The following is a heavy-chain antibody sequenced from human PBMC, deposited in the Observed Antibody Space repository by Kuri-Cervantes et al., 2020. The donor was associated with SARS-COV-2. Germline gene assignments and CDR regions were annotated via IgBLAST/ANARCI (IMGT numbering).Heavy chain of an antibody. Sequence: SETLSLTCTVSGGSISSSSYYWGWIRQPPGKGLEWIGRIYTSGSTNYNPSLKSRVTISVVTSKNQFSLKLSSVTAADTAVYYCASSRASMITFGGVIDNFDYWGQGTLVTVSS. J-gene: IGHJ4*02. CDR1: GGSISSSSYY. CDR2: IYTSGST. D-gene: IGHD3-16*02. V-gene: IGHV4-39*07. CDR3: ASSRASMITFGGVIDNFDY.